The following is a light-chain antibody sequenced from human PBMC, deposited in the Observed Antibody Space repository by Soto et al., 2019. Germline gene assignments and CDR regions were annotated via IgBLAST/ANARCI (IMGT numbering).Light chain of an antibody. Sequence: QAVVPQPHSVSGAPGPRVTISCTGSSSNIGAGYDVHWYQQRPGTAPKLLFFGNINRPSGVTDRFSVSKSGTSASLAITGLQAEDEGEYYCQSDDSTLSARYVFGTGTKVTVL. V-gene: IGLV1-40*01. CDR2: GNI. CDR1: SSNIGAGYD. CDR3: QSDDSTLSARYV. J-gene: IGLJ1*01.